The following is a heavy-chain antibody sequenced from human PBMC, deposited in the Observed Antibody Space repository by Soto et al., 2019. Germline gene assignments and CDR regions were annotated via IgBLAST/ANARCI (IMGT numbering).Heavy chain of an antibody. CDR1: GGSISSYY. CDR3: AGALLTGVFDY. V-gene: IGHV4-59*01. D-gene: IGHD7-27*01. CDR2: IYDSGST. Sequence: TSETLSLTCTVSGGSISSYYWSWIRQPPGKPLEWIGNIYDSGSTNYNPSLKSRVTISIDTSKSQFSLRLSSVTAADTAVFYCAGALLTGVFDYWGQGSLVTVSS. J-gene: IGHJ4*02.